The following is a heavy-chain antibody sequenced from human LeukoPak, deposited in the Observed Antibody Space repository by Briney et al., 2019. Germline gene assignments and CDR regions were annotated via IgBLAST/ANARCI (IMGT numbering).Heavy chain of an antibody. J-gene: IGHJ4*02. D-gene: IGHD3-10*01. V-gene: IGHV3-23*01. CDR1: GFTFSSYA. Sequence: GGSLRLSCAASGFTFSSYAMSWVRQAPGKGLEWVSAISGSGGSSYSADSVKGRLTVSRDNSKNTLYLQMNSLRAEDTAVYYCAKDEATLVRGRGFDYWGQGTLVTVSS. CDR2: ISGSGGSS. CDR3: AKDEATLVRGRGFDY.